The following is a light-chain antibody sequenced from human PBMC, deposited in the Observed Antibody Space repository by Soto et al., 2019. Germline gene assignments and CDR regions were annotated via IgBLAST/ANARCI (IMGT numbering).Light chain of an antibody. CDR1: SSDVGGYNF. J-gene: IGLJ3*02. CDR3: NSYAGSNNLV. CDR2: EVN. Sequence: QSALTQPPSASGSPGQAVTISCTGTSSDVGGYNFVSWYQQHPGKAPKLVIYEVNKRPSGVPDRFSDSKSGNTASLTVSGLQADDEADYYCNSYAGSNNLVFGGGTKVTVL. V-gene: IGLV2-8*01.